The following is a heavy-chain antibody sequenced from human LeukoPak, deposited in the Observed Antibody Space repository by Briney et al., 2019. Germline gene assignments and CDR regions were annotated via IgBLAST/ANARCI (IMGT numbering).Heavy chain of an antibody. CDR1: GYTFTGYY. D-gene: IGHD1-7*01. J-gene: IGHJ4*02. Sequence: PWASVKVSCKASGYTFTGYYMHWVRQAPGQGLEWMGWINPNSGGTNYAQKFQGRVTMTRDTPISTAYMELSRLRSDDTAVYYCARGDWSGGTTSDYWGQGTLVTVSS. CDR3: ARGDWSGGTTSDY. V-gene: IGHV1-2*02. CDR2: INPNSGGT.